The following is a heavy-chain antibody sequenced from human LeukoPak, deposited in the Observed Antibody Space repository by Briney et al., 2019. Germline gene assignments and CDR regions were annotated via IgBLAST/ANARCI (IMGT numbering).Heavy chain of an antibody. V-gene: IGHV3-23*01. D-gene: IGHD6-13*01. CDR2: ISGSGGST. CDR1: GFTFSSYA. J-gene: IGHJ4*02. Sequence: GGSLRLSCAASGFTFSSYAMSWVRQAPGKGLEWVSAISGSGGSTYYADSVKGRFTISRDNSKNTLYLQMNSLRAEDTAVYYCARIRGAFIAAANGFDYWGQGTLVTVSS. CDR3: ARIRGAFIAAANGFDY.